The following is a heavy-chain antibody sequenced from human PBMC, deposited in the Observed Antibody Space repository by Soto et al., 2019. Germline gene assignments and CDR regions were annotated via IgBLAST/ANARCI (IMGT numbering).Heavy chain of an antibody. CDR3: ARDRPHERGLIQPLPNYFDD. J-gene: IGHJ4*02. Sequence: SQTLSLTCAISGDSVSSNNAAWNWIRQSPSRGLEWLGRTYYRSKWYNNYAASVKSRITINPDTSKNQFSLQLNSVTPEDTAVYYCARDRPHERGLIQPLPNYFDDWGQGPLVTVAS. CDR2: TYYRSKWYN. CDR1: GDSVSSNNAA. V-gene: IGHV6-1*01. D-gene: IGHD3-10*01.